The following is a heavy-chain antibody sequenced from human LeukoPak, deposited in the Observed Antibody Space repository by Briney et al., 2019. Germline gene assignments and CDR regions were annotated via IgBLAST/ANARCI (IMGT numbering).Heavy chain of an antibody. CDR1: GFTFNNYW. J-gene: IGHJ4*02. Sequence: GGSLRLSCAASGFTFNNYWMTWVRQAPGKGLEWVANIKQDGSEKYYVDSLKGRFTISRDSAKNSLYLHINSLRAEDTAVYYCARSRRTYYDSSGPFDYWGQGTLVTVSS. V-gene: IGHV3-7*01. CDR3: ARSRRTYYDSSGPFDY. D-gene: IGHD3-22*01. CDR2: IKQDGSEK.